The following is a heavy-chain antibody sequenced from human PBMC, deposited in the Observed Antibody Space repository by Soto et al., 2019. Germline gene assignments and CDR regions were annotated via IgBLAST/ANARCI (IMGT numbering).Heavy chain of an antibody. D-gene: IGHD6-13*01. J-gene: IGHJ6*02. Sequence: QVQLQESGPGLVKPSQTLSLTCTVSGGSISSGGYYWSWIRQHPGKGLEWIGYIHYSGSTYNNPSLKSRVTISVDTSKNQFSLKLSSVTAADTAVYYCAGIAAAANYYYYGMDVWGQGTTVTVSS. CDR2: IHYSGST. CDR1: GGSISSGGYY. V-gene: IGHV4-31*03. CDR3: AGIAAAANYYYYGMDV.